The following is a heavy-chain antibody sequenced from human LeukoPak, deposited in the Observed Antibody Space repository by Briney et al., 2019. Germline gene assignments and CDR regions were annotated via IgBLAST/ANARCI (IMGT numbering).Heavy chain of an antibody. V-gene: IGHV3-48*04. CDR1: GFSFNRRG. J-gene: IGHJ6*03. CDR2: ISPRSETI. CDR3: ARIDGPTVFTYYMDL. D-gene: IGHD3-16*01. Sequence: GSLRLSCATSGFSFNRRGMNWVRHPPGKGLEWVSYISPRSETIYYAESVKGRFTVSRDDSKDSLYLQMHTPRAEDTAVYYCARIDGPTVFTYYMDLWGKGTTVTVAS.